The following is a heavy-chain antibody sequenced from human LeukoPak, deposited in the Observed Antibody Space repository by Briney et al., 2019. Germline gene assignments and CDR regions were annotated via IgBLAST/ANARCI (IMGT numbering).Heavy chain of an antibody. Sequence: GGSLRLSCAASGFTVSSNYMSWVRQAPGKGLEWVSVIYSGGSTYYADSVKGRFTISRDNSKNTLYLQMNSLRAEDTAVYYCAKTPDFGVVIFWGQGTLVTVSS. CDR1: GFTVSSNY. CDR2: IYSGGST. CDR3: AKTPDFGVVIF. J-gene: IGHJ4*02. V-gene: IGHV3-66*01. D-gene: IGHD3-3*01.